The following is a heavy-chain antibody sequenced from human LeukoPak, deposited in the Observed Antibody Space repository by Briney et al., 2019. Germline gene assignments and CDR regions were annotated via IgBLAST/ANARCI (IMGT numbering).Heavy chain of an antibody. CDR1: GYTFTGYY. CDR3: ARAVTMVRGVIKVKRFDP. V-gene: IGHV1-2*02. J-gene: IGHJ5*02. Sequence: GASVKVSCKASGYTFTGYYMHWVRQAPGQGLEWMGLINPNSGGTNYAQKFQGRVTMTRDTSISTAYMGLSRLRSDDTAVYYCARAVTMVRGVIKVKRFDPWGQGTLVTVSS. CDR2: INPNSGGT. D-gene: IGHD3-10*01.